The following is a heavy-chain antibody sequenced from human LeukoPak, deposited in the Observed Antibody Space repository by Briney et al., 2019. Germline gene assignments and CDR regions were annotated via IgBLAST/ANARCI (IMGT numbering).Heavy chain of an antibody. CDR3: AGHHQAYSRTY. V-gene: IGHV3-74*01. CDR1: GFTFGNYG. D-gene: IGHD6-13*01. J-gene: IGHJ4*02. Sequence: GGSLRLSCAASGFTFGNYGMSWVRQAPGKGLVWVSRISTDGSSTTYADSVKGRFTISRDNAKDTLYLQMNSLRAEDTAVYYCAGHHQAYSRTYWGQGTLVTVSS. CDR2: ISTDGSST.